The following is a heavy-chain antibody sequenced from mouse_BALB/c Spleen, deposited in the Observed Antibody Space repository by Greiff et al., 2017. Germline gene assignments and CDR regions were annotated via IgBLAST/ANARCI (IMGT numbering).Heavy chain of an antibody. CDR2: ISSGGGST. Sequence: EVMLVESGGGLVKPGGSLKLSCAASGFTFSSYTMSWVRQTPEKRLEWVATISSGGGSTYYPDTVKGRFTISRDNAKNTLYLQMSSLKSEDTAMYYCARHDKGYAMDYWGQGTSVTVS. CDR3: ARHDKGYAMDY. CDR1: GFTFSSYT. J-gene: IGHJ4*01. V-gene: IGHV5-12-1*01.